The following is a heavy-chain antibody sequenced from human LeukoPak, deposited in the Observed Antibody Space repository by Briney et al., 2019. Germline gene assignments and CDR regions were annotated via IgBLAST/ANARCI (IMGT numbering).Heavy chain of an antibody. J-gene: IGHJ4*02. CDR3: ARALVDGYKELGY. CDR2: ISAYNGNT. D-gene: IGHD5-24*01. Sequence: GSVKVSGKASGYTFTTYGITWVRQAPGQGREWMGWISAYNGNTNYAQKLQGRVTMTTDTSTSTAYMELRSLRSDDTAVYYCARALVDGYKELGYSGEGTLVTVSS. CDR1: GYTFTTYG. V-gene: IGHV1-18*01.